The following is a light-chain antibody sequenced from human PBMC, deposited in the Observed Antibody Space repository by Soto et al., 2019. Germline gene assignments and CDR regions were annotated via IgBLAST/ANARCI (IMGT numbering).Light chain of an antibody. V-gene: IGLV4-60*03. Sequence: QSVLTQSSSASASLGSSVKLTCTLSSGHSSDIIAWHQQQPGKAPRYLMKLEGSGSYNKGSGVPDRFSGSSSEADRYLTISNLQSEDEADYYCETWDTNTRVFGGGTKLTVL. CDR2: LEGSGSY. CDR1: SGHSSDI. CDR3: ETWDTNTRV. J-gene: IGLJ2*01.